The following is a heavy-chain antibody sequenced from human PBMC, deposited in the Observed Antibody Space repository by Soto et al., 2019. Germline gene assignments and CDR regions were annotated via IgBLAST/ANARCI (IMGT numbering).Heavy chain of an antibody. CDR1: GGTFSSYA. V-gene: IGHV1-69*12. D-gene: IGHD3-10*01. CDR2: IIRIFGTP. J-gene: IGHJ6*02. CDR3: ARQGSNEYYYYGMDV. Sequence: QVQLVQSGAEVKKPGSSVKVSCKASGGTFSSYAINWVRQAPGQGLEWMGGIIRIFGTPDYAQRFQGRVTITADEYTSTAYMELSSLRSEDTAVYYCARQGSNEYYYYGMDVWGQGDHGHRLL.